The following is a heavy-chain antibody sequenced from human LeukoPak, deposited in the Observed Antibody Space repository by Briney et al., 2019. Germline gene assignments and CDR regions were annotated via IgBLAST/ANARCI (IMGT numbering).Heavy chain of an antibody. CDR3: ARGRYSGTTYYCDY. CDR2: IKKDGGET. D-gene: IGHD5-12*01. J-gene: IGHJ4*02. V-gene: IGHV3-7*03. Sequence: GSLRLSCAASGFTFSTSWMSGVRQVPGKGLEWVANIKKDGGETYYVDSVKGRFTISRDNAKNSLYLQMNSLRAEDTAMYYCARGRYSGTTYYCDYWGQGTLVTVSS. CDR1: GFTFSTSW.